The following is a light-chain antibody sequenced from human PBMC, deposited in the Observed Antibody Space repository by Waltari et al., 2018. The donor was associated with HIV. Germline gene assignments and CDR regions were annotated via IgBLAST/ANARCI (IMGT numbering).Light chain of an antibody. J-gene: IGLJ3*02. Sequence: QTVLTQRRSASGTPGKRVTMYCSGSSSNIGINFVSGYRDPPGTAPQVLIYKNTHRPSGVPDRFSCPKSATSASLSISGLRSEAEADYYCVAWDDSLSGWVFGGGTQLTVL. CDR3: VAWDDSLSGWV. V-gene: IGLV1-47*01. CDR2: KNT. CDR1: SSNIGINF.